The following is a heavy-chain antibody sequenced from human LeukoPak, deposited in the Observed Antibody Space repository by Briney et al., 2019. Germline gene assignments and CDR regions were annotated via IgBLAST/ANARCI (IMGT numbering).Heavy chain of an antibody. CDR1: GYTFTSYD. CDR2: IIPIFGTA. Sequence: GASVNVSCKASGYTFTSYDINWVRQATGQGLEWMGGIIPIFGTANYAQKLQGRVTITADESTSTAYMELSSLRSEDTAVYYCARGIEVGTYYGSGSYYKYYYYGMDVWGKGTTVTVSS. CDR3: ARGIEVGTYYGSGSYYKYYYYGMDV. V-gene: IGHV1-69*13. D-gene: IGHD3-10*01. J-gene: IGHJ6*04.